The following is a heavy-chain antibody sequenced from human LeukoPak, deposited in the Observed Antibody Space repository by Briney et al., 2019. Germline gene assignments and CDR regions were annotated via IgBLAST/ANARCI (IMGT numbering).Heavy chain of an antibody. D-gene: IGHD1-14*01. Sequence: PSETLSLTSTASLDSISNDYWTSIRQPAGKGLDWIGRIFPGGTSYFNPSLKSRVTLSVDTSRNQFSLRLTSVTAADTAVYYCARGPLTEAHTFDIWGQGTVVTVSS. CDR2: IFPGGTS. J-gene: IGHJ3*02. V-gene: IGHV4-4*07. CDR1: LDSISNDY. CDR3: ARGPLTEAHTFDI.